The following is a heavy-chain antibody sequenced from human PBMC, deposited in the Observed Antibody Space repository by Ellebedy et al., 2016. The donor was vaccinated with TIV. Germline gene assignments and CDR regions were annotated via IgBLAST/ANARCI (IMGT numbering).Heavy chain of an antibody. CDR3: ARQAISAARGGWFNP. CDR1: GGSFSGYY. V-gene: IGHV4-34*01. CDR2: INHSGST. J-gene: IGHJ5*02. Sequence: SETLSLXXAVYGGSFSGYYWSWIRQPPGKGLERIGEINHSGSTNYNPSLKSRVTISVDTSKNQFSLKLSSVTAADTAVYYCARQAISAARGGWFNPWGQGTLVTVSS. D-gene: IGHD6-13*01.